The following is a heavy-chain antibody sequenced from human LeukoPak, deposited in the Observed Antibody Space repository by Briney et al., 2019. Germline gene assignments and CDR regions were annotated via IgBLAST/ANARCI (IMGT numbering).Heavy chain of an antibody. Sequence: ASVKVSCKVSGYTLTELSMHWVRQAPGKGLEWMGGFDPEDGETIYAQKFQGRVTMTEDTSTDTAYMELSSLRSEDTAVYYCATGGDYYDSSGYYGSSVVRNQYNWFDPWGQGTLVTVSS. J-gene: IGHJ5*02. CDR3: ATGGDYYDSSGYYGSSVVRNQYNWFDP. D-gene: IGHD3-22*01. CDR1: GYTLTELS. V-gene: IGHV1-24*01. CDR2: FDPEDGET.